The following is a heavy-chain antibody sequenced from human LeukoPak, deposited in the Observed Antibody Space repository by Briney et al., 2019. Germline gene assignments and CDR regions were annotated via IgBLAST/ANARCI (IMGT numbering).Heavy chain of an antibody. CDR1: GFTLSSYA. CDR3: ARESWDYGSGSYYIYPNDY. CDR2: IYHSGST. Sequence: GSLRLSCAASGFTLSSYAMSWIRQAPGKGLEWIGGIYHSGSTYYNPSLKSRVTISVDTSKNQFSLKLSSVTAADTAVYYCARESWDYGSGSYYIYPNDYWGQGTLVTVSS. V-gene: IGHV4-38-2*02. D-gene: IGHD3-10*01. J-gene: IGHJ4*02.